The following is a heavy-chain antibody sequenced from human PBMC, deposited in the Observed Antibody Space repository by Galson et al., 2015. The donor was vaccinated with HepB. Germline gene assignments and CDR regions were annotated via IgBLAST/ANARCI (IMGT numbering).Heavy chain of an antibody. CDR1: GSSFTSYW. Sequence: QSGAEVKKPGESLRISCKGSGSSFTSYWISWVRQMPGKGLEWMGRIDPSDSYTNYSPSFQGHVTISADKSISTAYLQWSSLKASDTAMYYCARHDLPHGSGSYLTKYYYYGMDVWGQGTTVTVSS. CDR3: ARHDLPHGSGSYLTKYYYYGMDV. V-gene: IGHV5-10-1*01. J-gene: IGHJ6*02. D-gene: IGHD3-10*01. CDR2: IDPSDSYT.